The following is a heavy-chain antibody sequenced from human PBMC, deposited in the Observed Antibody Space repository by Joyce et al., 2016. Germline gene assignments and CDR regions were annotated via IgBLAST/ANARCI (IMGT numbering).Heavy chain of an antibody. J-gene: IGHJ4*02. CDR3: ARDSVGPTLLFDY. CDR2: IYYTGST. Sequence: QVQLQESGPGLVKPSETLSLTCTVAGGSISSYYWSWIRQPPGKGLEWIGYIYYTGSTDYNPSLKSRVTMSVDTYKNQFSLELDSVTAADTAIYYCARDSVGPTLLFDYWGQGSLVTVSS. CDR1: GGSISSYY. D-gene: IGHD1-26*01. V-gene: IGHV4-59*01.